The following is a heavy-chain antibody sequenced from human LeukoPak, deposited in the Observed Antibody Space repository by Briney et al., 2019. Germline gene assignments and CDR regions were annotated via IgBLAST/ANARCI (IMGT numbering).Heavy chain of an antibody. Sequence: SETLSLTCTVSGGSISSYYWSWIRQPPGKGLEWIGYIYYSGSTNYNPSLKSRVTISVDTFKNQFSLKLSSVTAADTAVYYCASQSGYSGYDDFDYWGQGTLVTVSS. V-gene: IGHV4-59*08. CDR3: ASQSGYSGYDDFDY. D-gene: IGHD5-12*01. CDR2: IYYSGST. CDR1: GGSISSYY. J-gene: IGHJ4*02.